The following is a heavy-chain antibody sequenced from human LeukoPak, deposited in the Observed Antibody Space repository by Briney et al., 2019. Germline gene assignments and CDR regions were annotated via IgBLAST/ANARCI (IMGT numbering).Heavy chain of an antibody. CDR1: GGSISSGSYY. J-gene: IGHJ4*02. Sequence: SQTLSLTCTASGGSISSGSYYWSWIRQPAGKGLEWIGRIYTSGSTNYNPSLKSRVTISVDTSKNQFSLKLSSVTAADTAVYYCARLRYSYGFFDYWGQGTLVTVSS. CDR3: ARLRYSYGFFDY. D-gene: IGHD5-18*01. CDR2: IYTSGST. V-gene: IGHV4-61*02.